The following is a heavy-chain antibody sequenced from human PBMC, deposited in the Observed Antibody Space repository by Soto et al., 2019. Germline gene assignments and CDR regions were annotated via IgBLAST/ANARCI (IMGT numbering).Heavy chain of an antibody. CDR2: INTDGSNT. Sequence: PGGSLRLSWAASGFTFSRYWMHWFRQAPGKGLVWVSRINTDGSNTAYADSVKGRFTISRDNAKNTLYLQVSGLRAEDTAVSYCARWFPYANFDYFDYWGQGTQVTVSS. V-gene: IGHV3-74*01. J-gene: IGHJ4*02. D-gene: IGHD2-8*01. CDR3: ARWFPYANFDYFDY. CDR1: GFTFSRYW.